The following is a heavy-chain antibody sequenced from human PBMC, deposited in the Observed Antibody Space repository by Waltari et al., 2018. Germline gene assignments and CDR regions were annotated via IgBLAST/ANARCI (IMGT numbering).Heavy chain of an antibody. V-gene: IGHV3-23*01. Sequence: EVQLLESGGGLVQPGGSLRLSCAASGFTFSSYALSWVRQAPGKGLEWVSAISGSGGSTYYADSVKGRFTISRDNSKNTLYLQMNSLRAEDTAVYYCAKDWTPLKFWLRGYYFDYWGQGTLVTVSS. CDR1: GFTFSSYA. CDR2: ISGSGGST. CDR3: AKDWTPLKFWLRGYYFDY. D-gene: IGHD3-3*01. J-gene: IGHJ4*02.